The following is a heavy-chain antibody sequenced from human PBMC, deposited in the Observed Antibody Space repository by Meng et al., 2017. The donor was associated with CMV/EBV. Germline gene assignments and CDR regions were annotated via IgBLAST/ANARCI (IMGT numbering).Heavy chain of an antibody. CDR2: IIPIFGTA. D-gene: IGHD6-6*01. CDR1: GTLRSYA. V-gene: IGHV1-69*05. CDR3: ARAGSIAALFGGGWFDP. J-gene: IGHJ5*02. Sequence: GTLRSYAITWFRPAPRQGLECLLAIIPIFGTANYAQPFPSSFTIPTDESTSTAYMELSSLRSEDTAVYYCARAGSIAALFGGGWFDPWGQGTLVTVSS.